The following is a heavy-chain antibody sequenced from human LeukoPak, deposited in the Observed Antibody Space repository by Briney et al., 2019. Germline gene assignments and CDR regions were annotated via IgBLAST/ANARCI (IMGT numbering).Heavy chain of an antibody. V-gene: IGHV3-11*05. CDR1: GFTFSNYA. J-gene: IGHJ2*01. CDR2: INTGSTYT. Sequence: GGSLRLSCAASGFTFSNYAMTWIRQAPGKGLEWLSYINTGSTYTNYANSVKGRFTISRDNAENSLYLQLNSLRAEDTAVYYCTREDNWYFDLWGRGTLVTVSS. CDR3: TREDNWYFDL.